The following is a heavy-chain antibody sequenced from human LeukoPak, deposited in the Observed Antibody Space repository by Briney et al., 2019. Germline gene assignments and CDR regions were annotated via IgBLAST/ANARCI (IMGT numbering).Heavy chain of an antibody. CDR1: GFTFSSYS. J-gene: IGHJ4*02. CDR2: ISSSSSYI. V-gene: IGHV3-21*01. D-gene: IGHD3-10*01. CDR3: ARDYYGSGATFDY. Sequence: GGSLRLSCAASGFTFSSYSMNWVRQAPGKGLEWVSSISSSSSYIYYADSVKGRFTISRDNAKNSLYLQMNSLRAEDTAVYYCARDYYGSGATFDYWGQGTLVTVSS.